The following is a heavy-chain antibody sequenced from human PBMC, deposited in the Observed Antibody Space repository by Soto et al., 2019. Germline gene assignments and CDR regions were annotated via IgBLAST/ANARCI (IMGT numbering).Heavy chain of an antibody. Sequence: GGSLRLSCAASGFTFSSYWMHWVRQAPGKGLVWVSRINSDGSSTSYADSVKGRFTISRDNAKNTLYLQMISLRAEDTAVYYCARDSYYDSSGYYGARTYYYFHTMDVWGQGTTVTVSS. V-gene: IGHV3-74*01. D-gene: IGHD3-22*01. CDR2: INSDGSST. CDR3: ARDSYYDSSGYYGARTYYYFHTMDV. J-gene: IGHJ6*02. CDR1: GFTFSSYW.